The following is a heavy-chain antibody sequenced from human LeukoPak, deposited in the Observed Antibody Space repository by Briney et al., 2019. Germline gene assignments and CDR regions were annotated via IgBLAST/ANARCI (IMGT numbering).Heavy chain of an antibody. CDR3: ARAEYGSGADYFDY. Sequence: SETLSLTCAVYGGSFSGYYWSWIRQPPGKGLEWIGEINHSGSTNYNPSLKSRVTISVDTSKNQFSLKLSSVTAADTAVYYCARAEYGSGADYFDYWGQGTLVTVSS. CDR2: INHSGST. V-gene: IGHV4-34*01. D-gene: IGHD3-10*01. CDR1: GGSFSGYY. J-gene: IGHJ4*02.